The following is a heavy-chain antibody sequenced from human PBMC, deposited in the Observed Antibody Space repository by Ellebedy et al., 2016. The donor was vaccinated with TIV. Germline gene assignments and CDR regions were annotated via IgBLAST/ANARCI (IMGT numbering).Heavy chain of an antibody. CDR2: ISYDGSNK. CDR3: AKDLMAL. V-gene: IGHV3-30*18. CDR1: GFTFSSYG. Sequence: GGSLRLSXAASGFTFSSYGMHWVRQAPGKGLEWVAVISYDGSNKYYADSVKGRFTISRDNSKNTLYLQMNSLRAEDTAVYYCAKDLMALWGQGTLVTVSS. J-gene: IGHJ1*01. D-gene: IGHD2-8*01.